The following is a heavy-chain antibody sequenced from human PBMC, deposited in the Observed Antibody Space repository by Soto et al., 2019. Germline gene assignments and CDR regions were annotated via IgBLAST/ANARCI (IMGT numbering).Heavy chain of an antibody. V-gene: IGHV3-33*01. CDR1: GATLSSYG. CDR2: IWYDGSNK. J-gene: IGHJ6*02. Sequence: GGSLRLSCAASGATLSSYGMHWVRQAPGKGLEWVAVIWYDGSNKYYADSVKGRFTISRDNSKNTLYLQMNSLRAEDTAVYYCARESGMDVWGQGTTVTVPS. CDR3: ARESGMDV.